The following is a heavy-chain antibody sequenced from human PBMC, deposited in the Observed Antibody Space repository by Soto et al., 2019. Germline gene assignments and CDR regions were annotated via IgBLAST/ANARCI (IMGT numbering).Heavy chain of an antibody. D-gene: IGHD3-22*01. J-gene: IGHJ4*02. CDR1: GGSISSGDYY. CDR3: ARGGYYYDSSGYCFDY. CDR2: IYYSGST. Sequence: QVQLQESGPGLVKPSQTLSLTCTVSGGSISSGDYYWSWIRQPPGKGLEWIGYIYYSGSTYYNPSLKSRVTISVDTSKNQFSLKLSSVTAADTAVYYCARGGYYYDSSGYCFDYWGQGTLVTVSS. V-gene: IGHV4-30-4*01.